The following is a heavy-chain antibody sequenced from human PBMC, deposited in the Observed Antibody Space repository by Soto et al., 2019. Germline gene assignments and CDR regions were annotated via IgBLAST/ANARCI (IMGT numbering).Heavy chain of an antibody. CDR3: ARGRGTAMVTDY. Sequence: GASVKVSCKASGYTFISYGIAWVRQAPGQGLEWMGWINPNSGGTNYAQKFQGWVTMTRDTSISTAYMELSRLRSDDTAVYYCARGRGTAMVTDYWGQGTLVTVSS. V-gene: IGHV1-2*04. J-gene: IGHJ4*02. CDR2: INPNSGGT. D-gene: IGHD5-18*01. CDR1: GYTFISYG.